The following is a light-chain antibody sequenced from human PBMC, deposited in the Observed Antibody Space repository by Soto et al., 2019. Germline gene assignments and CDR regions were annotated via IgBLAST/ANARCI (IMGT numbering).Light chain of an antibody. Sequence: DIQLTQSPSFLSASVGDRVTITCRASQGISSYLAWYQQKPGKAPKLLIYAASTLQSGVPSRFSGSGSGTEFTLTISSLQPEDFATYYCQQLNSYLRRITFGPGTKVDIK. CDR2: AAS. CDR3: QQLNSYLRRIT. V-gene: IGKV1-9*01. CDR1: QGISSY. J-gene: IGKJ3*01.